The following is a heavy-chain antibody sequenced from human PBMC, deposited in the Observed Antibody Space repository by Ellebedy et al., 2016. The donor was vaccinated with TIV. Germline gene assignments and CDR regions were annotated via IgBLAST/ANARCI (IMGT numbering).Heavy chain of an antibody. J-gene: IGHJ3*02. CDR1: GGSISSYY. D-gene: IGHD3-22*01. CDR3: ASRTVVIRKWLLLRGDAFDI. CDR2: INYDGGN. Sequence: SETLSLTXTVSGGSISSYYWSWIRQPPGKGLEWIGQINYDGGNNYNPSLRSRVSISLDTSNYQVSLKVTSVTVADTAVYYCASRTVVIRKWLLLRGDAFDIWGQGTMVTVSS. V-gene: IGHV4-34*01.